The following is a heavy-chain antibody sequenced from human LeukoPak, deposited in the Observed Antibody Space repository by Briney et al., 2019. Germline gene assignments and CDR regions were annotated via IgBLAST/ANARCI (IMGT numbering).Heavy chain of an antibody. V-gene: IGHV3-33*08. CDR3: ARSADCSSTSCLSYYYYYYMDV. CDR2: IWYGGSNK. CDR1: GFTFSSYG. D-gene: IGHD2-2*01. Sequence: PGRSLRLSCAASGFTFSSYGMHWVRQAPGKGLEWVAVIWYGGSNKYYADSVKGRFTISRDNSKNTLYLQMNSLRAEDTAVYYCARSADCSSTSCLSYYYYYYMDVWGKGTTVTVSS. J-gene: IGHJ6*03.